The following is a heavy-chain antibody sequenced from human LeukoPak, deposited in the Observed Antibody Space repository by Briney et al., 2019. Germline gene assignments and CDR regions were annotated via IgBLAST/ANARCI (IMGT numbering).Heavy chain of an antibody. CDR1: GFTFTSYG. Sequence: TGRSLRLSCAASGFTFTSYGMHWVRQAPGKGLEWVAVISYDGGNKYYADSVKGRFTISRDNSKNTLYLQMNNLRAEDTAVYYCARVVAVAGIYYFDYWGQGTLVTVSS. J-gene: IGHJ4*02. CDR2: ISYDGGNK. CDR3: ARVVAVAGIYYFDY. V-gene: IGHV3-30*03. D-gene: IGHD6-19*01.